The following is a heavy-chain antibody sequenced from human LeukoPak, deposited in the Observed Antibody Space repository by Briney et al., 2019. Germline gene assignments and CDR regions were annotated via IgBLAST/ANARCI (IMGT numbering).Heavy chain of an antibody. V-gene: IGHV1-18*01. D-gene: IGHD1-1*01. CDR2: IGAYNGNT. CDR1: GYTFPSFG. Sequence: ASVKVSCKSSGYTFPSFGSSWVRQAPGQGLEWMGWIGAYNGNTNYAQKLQGRVTMTTDTSTSTAYMELRSLTSDDTAVYFCARDHQNDFDYWGRGTLVTVSS. CDR3: ARDHQNDFDY. J-gene: IGHJ4*02.